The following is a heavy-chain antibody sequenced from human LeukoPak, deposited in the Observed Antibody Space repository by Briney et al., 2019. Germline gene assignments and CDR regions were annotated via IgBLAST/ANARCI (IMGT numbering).Heavy chain of an antibody. CDR1: GGSISSYY. Sequence: SETLSLTCTVSGGSISSYYWSWIRQPPGKGVEWIGYIYYSGSTSYNPSLKSRVTISVDTSKNQFSLKLSSVTAADTAVYYCARGGGYDNDYWGQGTLVTVSS. D-gene: IGHD3-9*01. J-gene: IGHJ4*02. CDR2: IYYSGST. CDR3: ARGGGYDNDY. V-gene: IGHV4-59*12.